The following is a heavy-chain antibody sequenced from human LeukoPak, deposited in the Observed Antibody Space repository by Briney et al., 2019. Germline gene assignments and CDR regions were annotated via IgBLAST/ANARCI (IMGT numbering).Heavy chain of an antibody. Sequence: GGSLRLSCAASGFTFSSYSMNWVRQAPGKGLEWVSSISCSSSYIYYADSVKGRFTISRDNAKNSLYLQMNSLRAEDTAVYYCARDRVSSGLWGQGTLVTVSS. CDR3: ARDRVSSGL. CDR2: ISCSSSYI. V-gene: IGHV3-21*01. D-gene: IGHD3-22*01. J-gene: IGHJ4*02. CDR1: GFTFSSYS.